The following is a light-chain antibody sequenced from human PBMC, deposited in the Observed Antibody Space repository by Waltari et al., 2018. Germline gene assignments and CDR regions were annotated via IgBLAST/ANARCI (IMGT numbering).Light chain of an antibody. Sequence: IVLTQSPRTLSLSPWDGATLSCRASQSVSTYLAGYQQKPGQAPRLLISDASIWATGIPDRFRGSGWGTDFSLTISSLEPEDFAVYYCQKYGTLPATFGQGTKVQ. J-gene: IGKJ1*01. CDR3: QKYGTLPAT. CDR1: QSVSTY. V-gene: IGKV3-20*01. CDR2: DAS.